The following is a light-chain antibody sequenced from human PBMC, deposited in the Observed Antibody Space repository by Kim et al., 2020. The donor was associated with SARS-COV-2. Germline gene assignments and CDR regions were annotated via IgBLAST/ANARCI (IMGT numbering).Light chain of an antibody. CDR3: QRSRNWPPT. V-gene: IGKV3-15*01. Sequence: SPGESPTVACRASQNIWTSVAWYQQRGGQAPRLLLVDASTRTNGAPARFSGSGSGTEFTLTITSLQPEDSAVYYCQRSRNWPPTFGQGTKLEI. CDR2: DAS. CDR1: QNIWTS. J-gene: IGKJ2*01.